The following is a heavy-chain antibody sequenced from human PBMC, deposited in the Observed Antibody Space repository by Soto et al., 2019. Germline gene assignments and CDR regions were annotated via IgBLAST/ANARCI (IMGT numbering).Heavy chain of an antibody. Sequence: PGGCRRRSCAASGFTFSSYSMNWVRQAPGKGLEWVSSISSSSSYIYYADSVKGRFTISRDNAKNSLYLQMNSLRAEDTAVYYCARDWSGAYGMDVWGQGTTVTVSS. D-gene: IGHD3-10*01. V-gene: IGHV3-21*01. CDR2: ISSSSSYI. CDR3: ARDWSGAYGMDV. J-gene: IGHJ6*02. CDR1: GFTFSSYS.